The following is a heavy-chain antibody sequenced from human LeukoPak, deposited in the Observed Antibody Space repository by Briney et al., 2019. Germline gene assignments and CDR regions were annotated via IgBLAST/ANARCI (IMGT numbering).Heavy chain of an antibody. V-gene: IGHV1-2*02. J-gene: IGHJ4*02. CDR2: SGPDSGAT. D-gene: IGHD3-3*01. Sequence: ASVRVSCKASGYTFTDYFLHWVRQAPGQGLEWMGCSGPDSGATNYAQKFRGKVTITRDTSINTAYMEVSSLSSDDTAVYYCARDIRPRVESFDYWGQGTLVTVSS. CDR1: GYTFTDYF. CDR3: ARDIRPRVESFDY.